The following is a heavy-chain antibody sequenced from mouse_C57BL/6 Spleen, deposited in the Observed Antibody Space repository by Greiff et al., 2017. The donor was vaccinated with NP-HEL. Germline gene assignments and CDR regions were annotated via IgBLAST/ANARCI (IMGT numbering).Heavy chain of an antibody. CDR1: GYAFSSSW. J-gene: IGHJ4*01. CDR3: ARDYYGSKDY. CDR2: IYPGDGDT. D-gene: IGHD1-1*01. V-gene: IGHV1-82*01. Sequence: VQLQQSGPELVKPGASVKISCKASGYAFSSSWMNWVKQRPGKGLEWIGRIYPGDGDTNYNGKFKGKATLTADKSSSTAYMQLSSLTSEDSAVYFCARDYYGSKDYWGQGTSVTVSS.